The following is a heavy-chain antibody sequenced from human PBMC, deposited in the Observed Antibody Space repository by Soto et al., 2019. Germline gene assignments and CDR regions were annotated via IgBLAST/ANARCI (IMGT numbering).Heavy chain of an antibody. V-gene: IGHV1-2*04. Sequence: ASVKVSCKASGYTFTGYYMHWVRQAPGQGLEWMGWINPNSGGTNYAQKFQGWVTMTRDTSISTAYMELSRLRSDDTAVYYCARGNSQQPNYFDYWGQGTLVTLSS. CDR3: ARGNSQQPNYFDY. J-gene: IGHJ4*02. D-gene: IGHD6-13*01. CDR1: GYTFTGYY. CDR2: INPNSGGT.